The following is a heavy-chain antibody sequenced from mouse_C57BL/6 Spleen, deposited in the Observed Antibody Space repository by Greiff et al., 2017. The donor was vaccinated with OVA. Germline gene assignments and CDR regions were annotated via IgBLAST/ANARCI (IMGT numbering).Heavy chain of an antibody. V-gene: IGHV1-26*01. CDR3: AIPARNYYGSSSYWYFDV. Sequence: VQLQQSGPELVKPGASVKISCKASGYTFTDYYMNWVKQSHGKSLEWIGDINPNNGGTSYNQKFKGKATLTVDKSSSTAYMELRSLTSEDSAVYYCAIPARNYYGSSSYWYFDVWGTGTTVTVSS. CDR2: INPNNGGT. CDR1: GYTFTDYY. D-gene: IGHD1-1*01. J-gene: IGHJ1*03.